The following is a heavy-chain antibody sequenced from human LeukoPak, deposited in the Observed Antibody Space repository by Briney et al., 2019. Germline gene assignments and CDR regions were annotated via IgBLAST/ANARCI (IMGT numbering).Heavy chain of an antibody. D-gene: IGHD3-22*01. CDR3: ARDQDDSSGYYLSGAFDM. V-gene: IGHV1-18*01. J-gene: IGHJ3*02. CDR2: ISAYNGNT. CDR1: GYTFTNYA. Sequence: GASVKVSCKASGYTFTNYAFSWVRQAPGQGLEWMGWISAYNGNTNYAQKLQGRVTMTTDTSTSTAYMELRSLRSDDTAVYYCARDQDDSSGYYLSGAFDMWGQGTMVTGSS.